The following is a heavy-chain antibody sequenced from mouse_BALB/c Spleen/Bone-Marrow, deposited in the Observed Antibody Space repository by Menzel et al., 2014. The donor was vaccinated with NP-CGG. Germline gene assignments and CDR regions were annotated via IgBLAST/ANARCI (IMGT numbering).Heavy chain of an antibody. D-gene: IGHD2-4*01. CDR2: IWGVGTT. CDR1: GFSLXDYG. V-gene: IGHV2-6-5*01. J-gene: IGHJ3*01. CDR3: AKIYYDFDGFAH. Sequence: QVLLKQSGPGLVAPSQSLSITCTVSGFSLXDYGVSWIRQPPGKGLEWLGVIWGVGTTYYNSALKSRLCINKDNSKSQVFLKMNSLQPNNTAIYYCAKIYYDFDGFAHWGQGTLVTVSA.